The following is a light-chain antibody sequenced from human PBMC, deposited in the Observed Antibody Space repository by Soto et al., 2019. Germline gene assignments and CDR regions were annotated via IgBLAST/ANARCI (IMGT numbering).Light chain of an antibody. V-gene: IGKV3-11*01. CDR1: QSVTTF. J-gene: IGKJ4*01. Sequence: EIVLTQSPVTLSLSPGERATLSCRASQSVTTFLAWYQQKPGQAPRLLIYDASKRATGIPARFSGSGSGTDLTLPISRLEPEDFAVYYCQQRTNWPLTFGGGTKGEIK. CDR3: QQRTNWPLT. CDR2: DAS.